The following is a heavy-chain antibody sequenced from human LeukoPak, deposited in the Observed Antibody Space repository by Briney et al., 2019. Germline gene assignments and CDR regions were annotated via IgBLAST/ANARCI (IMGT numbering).Heavy chain of an antibody. J-gene: IGHJ4*02. D-gene: IGHD6-13*01. CDR3: ARVGDSSSWYPSASL. V-gene: IGHV3-53*01. CDR2: IYSGGST. Sequence: PGGSLRLSCAASGFTVSSNYMSWVRQAPGKGLEWVSVIYSGGSTYYADSVKGRFTISRDNSKNTPYLQMNSLRAEDTAVYYCARVGDSSSWYPSASLWGQGTPVTVSS. CDR1: GFTVSSNY.